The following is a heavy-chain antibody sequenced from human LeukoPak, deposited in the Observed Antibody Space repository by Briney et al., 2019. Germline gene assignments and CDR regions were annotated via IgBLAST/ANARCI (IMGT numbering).Heavy chain of an antibody. V-gene: IGHV1-69*05. CDR1: GGTFSSYA. CDR2: IIPIFGTA. CDR3: AIERGNEMATPTSFDY. J-gene: IGHJ4*02. Sequence: SVKVSCKASGGTFSSYAISWVRQAPGQGLEGMGGIIPIFGTANYAQKFQGRVTITTDESTSTAYMELSSLRSEDTAVYYCAIERGNEMATPTSFDYWGQGTLVTVSS. D-gene: IGHD5-24*01.